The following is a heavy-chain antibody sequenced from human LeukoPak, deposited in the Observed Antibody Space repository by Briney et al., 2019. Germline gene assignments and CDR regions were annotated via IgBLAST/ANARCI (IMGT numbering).Heavy chain of an antibody. J-gene: IGHJ4*02. V-gene: IGHV3-49*04. CDR3: TRDMVGATKRSVYYFDY. CDR2: IRSKAYGGTT. CDR1: GFTFGDYA. Sequence: GGSLRLSCTASGFTFGDYAMSWVRQAPGKGLEWVGFIRSKAYGGTTEYAASVKGRFTISRDDSKSIAYLQMNSLKTEDTAVYYCTRDMVGATKRSVYYFDYWGQGTLVTVSS. D-gene: IGHD1-26*01.